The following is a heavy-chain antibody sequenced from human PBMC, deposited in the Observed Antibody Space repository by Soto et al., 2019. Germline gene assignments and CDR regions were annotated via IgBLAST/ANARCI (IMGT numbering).Heavy chain of an antibody. CDR1: GLTFRNYG. D-gene: IGHD3-22*01. V-gene: IGHV3-30*18. CDR2: ISFDGSNE. CDR3: AKDWHYYVRSGPSVTTVYGIDV. Sequence: ESGGGVVQPGRSLRLSCAASGLTFRNYGFHWVRQAPGKGLEWVAVISFDGSNEYYVDSVKGRFTISRDDSKNTVYLQMNSLRPEDTALYYCAKDWHYYVRSGPSVTTVYGIDVWGQGTAVTVS. J-gene: IGHJ6*02.